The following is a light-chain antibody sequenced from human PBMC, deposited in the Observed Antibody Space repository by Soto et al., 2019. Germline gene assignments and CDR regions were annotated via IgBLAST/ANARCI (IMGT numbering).Light chain of an antibody. CDR2: DAS. J-gene: IGKJ1*01. CDR1: QSISSY. Sequence: DIQMTQSPSSLSASVGDRVTITCRASQSISSYLNWYQQKPGKAPELLIHDASSLQSGVQSRFSGSGSGTDFTLTIRSLQPEDFAVYYCKQSYSAPPTFGQGTKVDIK. V-gene: IGKV1-39*01. CDR3: KQSYSAPPT.